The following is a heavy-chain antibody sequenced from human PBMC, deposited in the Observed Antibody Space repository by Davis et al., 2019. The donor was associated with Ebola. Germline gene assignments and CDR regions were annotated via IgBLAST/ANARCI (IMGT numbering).Heavy chain of an antibody. J-gene: IGHJ4*02. D-gene: IGHD5-12*01. V-gene: IGHV3-48*03. CDR1: GFTFSGYE. Sequence: PGGSLRLSCAASGFTFSGYEMNWVRQAPGKGLEWVSYISSSGSTIYYADSVKGRFTISRDNAKNSLYLQMNSLRAEDTAVYYCARGAVATTLDYWGQGTLVTVSS. CDR2: ISSSGSTI. CDR3: ARGAVATTLDY.